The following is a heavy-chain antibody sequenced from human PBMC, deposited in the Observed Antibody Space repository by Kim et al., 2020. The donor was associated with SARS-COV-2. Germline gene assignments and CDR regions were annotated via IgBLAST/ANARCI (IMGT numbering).Heavy chain of an antibody. D-gene: IGHD3-22*01. J-gene: IGHJ4*02. CDR2: IYYSGST. CDR1: GGSISSSSYY. CDR3: ARGVGAQMQIITMIVVVTQGWDY. Sequence: SETLSLTCTVSGGSISSSSYYWGWIRQPPGKGLEWIGSIYYSGSTYYNPSLKSRVTISVDTSKNQFSLKLSSVTAADTAVYYCARGVGAQMQIITMIVVVTQGWDYWGQGTLVTVSS. V-gene: IGHV4-39*01.